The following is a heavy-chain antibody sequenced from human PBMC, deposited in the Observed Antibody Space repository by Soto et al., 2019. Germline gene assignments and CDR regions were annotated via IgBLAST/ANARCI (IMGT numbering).Heavy chain of an antibody. CDR2: VWYTGIT. Sequence: PSETLSLTCAVSGVSITDYYWTWIRQAPGKGLEWIGFVWYTGITNYNPSLKNRVTLAVDMSKNQFPLELRSVTAADTAVYYCATDRGNNDYRYYFEFWGQGTLVTVSS. CDR1: GVSITDYY. J-gene: IGHJ4*02. V-gene: IGHV4-59*01. D-gene: IGHD4-17*01. CDR3: ATDRGNNDYRYYFEF.